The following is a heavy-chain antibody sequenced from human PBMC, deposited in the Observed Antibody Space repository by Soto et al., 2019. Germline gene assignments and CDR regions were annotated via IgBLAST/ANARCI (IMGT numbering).Heavy chain of an antibody. CDR3: ARMGHALRNYGMDV. V-gene: IGHV4-4*07. D-gene: IGHD3-10*01. Sequence: PSENLSLTCTVSGGSISSYYWSWIRQPAGKGLEWIGRIYTSGSTNYNPSLKSRVTMSVDTSKNQSSLKLSSVTAADTAVYYCARMGHALRNYGMDVSGPGTTLTVSS. CDR2: IYTSGST. J-gene: IGHJ6*02. CDR1: GGSISSYY.